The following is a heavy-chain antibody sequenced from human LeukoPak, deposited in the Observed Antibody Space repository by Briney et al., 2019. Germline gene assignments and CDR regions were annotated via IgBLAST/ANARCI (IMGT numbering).Heavy chain of an antibody. V-gene: IGHV3-7*03. CDR3: AREIWFGELFPYYFDY. CDR1: GFTFSDYA. J-gene: IGHJ4*02. Sequence: GGSLRLSCAASGFTFSDYAMSWVRQAPGKGLEWVANIKQDGSEKYYVDSVKGRFTISRDNAKNSLYLQMNSLRAEDTAVYYCAREIWFGELFPYYFDYWGQGTLVTVSS. D-gene: IGHD3-10*01. CDR2: IKQDGSEK.